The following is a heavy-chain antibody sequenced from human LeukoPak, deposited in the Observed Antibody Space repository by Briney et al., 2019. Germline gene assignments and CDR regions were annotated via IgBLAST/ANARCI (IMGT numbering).Heavy chain of an antibody. CDR2: IHYSGKA. J-gene: IGHJ6*02. CDR1: GGTISGHY. V-gene: IGHV4-59*11. D-gene: IGHD3-16*01. Sequence: SETLSLTCTVSGGTISGHYWTWIRQPPGKGLEWIGQIHYSGKADYNPSLRSRINISVDMSENQMSLKVNSVTAADTAVYYCARFGVDYDMDVWGQGTTVTVS. CDR3: ARFGVDYDMDV.